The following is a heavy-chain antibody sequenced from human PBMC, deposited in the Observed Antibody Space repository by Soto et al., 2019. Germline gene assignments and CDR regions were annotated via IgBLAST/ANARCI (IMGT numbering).Heavy chain of an antibody. CDR1: GASISGSSHY. Sequence: SETLSLTCTVSGASISGSSHYWGWIRQSPGKGLEWIGGIYYTGSSYDNPSLKGRVTISVDTSKNQFSLELSSVTAADTAVYYCARPSSGTYRFDYWGQGILVTVSS. CDR2: IYYTGSS. CDR3: ARPSSGTYRFDY. V-gene: IGHV4-39*01. D-gene: IGHD1-26*01. J-gene: IGHJ4*02.